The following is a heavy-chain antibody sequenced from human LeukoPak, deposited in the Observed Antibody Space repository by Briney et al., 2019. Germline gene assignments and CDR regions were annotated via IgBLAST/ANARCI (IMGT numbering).Heavy chain of an antibody. CDR1: GGTFSSYA. Sequence: ASVKVSCKASGGTFSSYAISWVRQAPGQGLEWMGGIIPIFGTANYAQKFQGRVTITTDESTSTAYMELSSLRSEDTAVYYCARGVEYYYGSGSYYLDYWGQGTLVTVSS. V-gene: IGHV1-69*05. CDR2: IIPIFGTA. D-gene: IGHD3-10*01. CDR3: ARGVEYYYGSGSYYLDY. J-gene: IGHJ4*02.